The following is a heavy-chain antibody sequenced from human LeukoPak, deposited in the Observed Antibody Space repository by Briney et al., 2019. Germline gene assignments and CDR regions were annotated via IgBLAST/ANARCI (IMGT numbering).Heavy chain of an antibody. CDR3: TRDGGAFYDILTGYYYYYYGMDV. Sequence: GGPLRLSCTASGFTFGDYAMSWVRQAPGKGLEWVGFIRSKACGGTTEYAASVKGRFTISRDDSKSIAYLQMNSLKTEDTAVYYCTRDGGAFYDILTGYYYYYYGMDVWGQGTTVTVSS. D-gene: IGHD3-9*01. CDR1: GFTFGDYA. V-gene: IGHV3-49*04. CDR2: IRSKACGGTT. J-gene: IGHJ6*02.